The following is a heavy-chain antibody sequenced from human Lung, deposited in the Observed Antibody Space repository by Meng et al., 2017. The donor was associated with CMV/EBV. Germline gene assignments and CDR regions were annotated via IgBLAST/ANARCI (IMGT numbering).Heavy chain of an antibody. CDR3: ARDKEENYDTSDYHYIHFDY. CDR2: MNPNNGGT. Sequence: ASVKVSCKASGYTFTGYYMHWVRQAPGQGLEWMGWMNPNNGGTNYAQKFQGRVTMTRDTSISTAYMELSSLRSDDTAVYYCARDKEENYDTSDYHYIHFDYWGQGTXVTVYS. CDR1: GYTFTGYY. D-gene: IGHD3-22*01. V-gene: IGHV1-2*02. J-gene: IGHJ4*02.